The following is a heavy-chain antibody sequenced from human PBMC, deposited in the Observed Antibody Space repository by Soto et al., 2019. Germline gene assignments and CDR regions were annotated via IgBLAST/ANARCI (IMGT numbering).Heavy chain of an antibody. CDR1: GFMFDSYA. D-gene: IGHD6-19*01. J-gene: IGHJ4*02. CDR2: ISPGGDRI. V-gene: IGHV3-48*02. Sequence: EVQLVESGGGLVQPGGSLRLSCVASGFMFDSYAMNWVRQAPGKGLEWVSYISPGGDRIYYAESLKGRITISRDNARNSLSLQMNSLSDEDTAVYYCTKSAASAGWGVDFWGQGTLVTVSS. CDR3: TKSAASAGWGVDF.